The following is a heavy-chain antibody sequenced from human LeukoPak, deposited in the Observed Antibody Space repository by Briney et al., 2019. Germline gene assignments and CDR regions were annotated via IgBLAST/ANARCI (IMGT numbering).Heavy chain of an antibody. V-gene: IGHV4-38-2*02. CDR2: IYHSGST. Sequence: ESGSGLVKPSETLAFTCTGSGYSVSSGYYWGWVRQPPGKGLVWIGSIYHSGSTSYIPSISSRVTISVDTSKKQSSLKLSSVTAADTAVYYCARKYYYFWSVYYKYYYYYMDVWGKGTTVTVSS. D-gene: IGHD3-3*01. J-gene: IGHJ6*03. CDR3: ARKYYYFWSVYYKYYYYYMDV. CDR1: GYSVSSGYY.